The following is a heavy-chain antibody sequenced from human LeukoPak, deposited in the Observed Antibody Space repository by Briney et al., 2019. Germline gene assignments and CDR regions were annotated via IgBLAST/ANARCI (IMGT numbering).Heavy chain of an antibody. CDR1: GFTFSSYS. CDR3: ARGGRSSSNWFDP. Sequence: GGSLRLSCAASGFTFSSYSMNWVRQAPGKGLEWVSSIISSSSYIYYADSVKGRFTISRDNAKNSLYLQMNSLRAEDTAVYYCARGGRSSSNWFDPWGQGTLVTVSS. CDR2: IISSSSYI. J-gene: IGHJ5*02. V-gene: IGHV3-21*01.